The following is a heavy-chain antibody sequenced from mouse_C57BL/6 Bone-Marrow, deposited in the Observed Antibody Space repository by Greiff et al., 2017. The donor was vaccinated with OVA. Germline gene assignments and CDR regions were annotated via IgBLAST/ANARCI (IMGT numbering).Heavy chain of an antibody. D-gene: IGHD4-1*01. CDR3: ALTQYFDV. J-gene: IGHJ1*03. Sequence: QVQLQQSGAVLARPGASVKLSCKASGYTLTSYGISWVKQRTGQSLEWIGVIDPRSGNTYYNEKFKGNATLTADKSSSTAYMELRSLTSEDSAVYFCALTQYFDVWGTGTTVTVSS. CDR1: GYTLTSYG. CDR2: IDPRSGNT. V-gene: IGHV1-81*01.